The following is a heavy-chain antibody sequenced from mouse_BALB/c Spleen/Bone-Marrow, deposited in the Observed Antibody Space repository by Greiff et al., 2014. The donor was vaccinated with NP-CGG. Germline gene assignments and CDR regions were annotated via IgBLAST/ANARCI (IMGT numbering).Heavy chain of an antibody. CDR1: GFSLSSCG. Sequence: VKVEESGPGLVAPSQSLSITCTVSGFSLSSCGVRWVRQPPGKGLEWLGVIWGDGSTNYHSALISRLSISKDNSKSQVFLKLNSLQTDDTATFYCAKANRYGYAMDYWGQGTSVTVSS. J-gene: IGHJ4*01. V-gene: IGHV2-3*01. CDR2: IWGDGST. D-gene: IGHD1-1*01. CDR3: AKANRYGYAMDY.